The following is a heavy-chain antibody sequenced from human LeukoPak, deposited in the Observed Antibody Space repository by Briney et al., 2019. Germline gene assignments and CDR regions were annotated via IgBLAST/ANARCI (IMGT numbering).Heavy chain of an antibody. J-gene: IGHJ4*02. CDR2: LGIA. D-gene: IGHD3-22*01. Sequence: LGIANYAQKFQGRVTITADKSTSTAYMELSSLRSEDTAVYYCARDTYYYDSSGYYYFDYWGQGTLVTVSS. CDR3: ARDTYYYDSSGYYYFDY. V-gene: IGHV1-69*04.